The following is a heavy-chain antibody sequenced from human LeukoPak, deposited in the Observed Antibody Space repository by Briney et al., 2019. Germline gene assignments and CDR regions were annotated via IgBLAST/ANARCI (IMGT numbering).Heavy chain of an antibody. CDR3: AKDDRWLPYDY. V-gene: IGHV3-30*18. J-gene: IGHJ4*02. D-gene: IGHD5-24*01. CDR2: ISYDGSNK. Sequence: GGSLRLSCAASGFTFSYYGIHWVRQASGKGLEWVALISYDGSNKYYADSVKGRFTISRDNSKNTLYLQMNSLRAEDTAVYYCAKDDRWLPYDYWGQGTLVTVSS. CDR1: GFTFSYYG.